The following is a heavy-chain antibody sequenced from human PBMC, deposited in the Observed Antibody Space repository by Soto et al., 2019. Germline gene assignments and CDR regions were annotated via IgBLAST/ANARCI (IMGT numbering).Heavy chain of an antibody. J-gene: IGHJ4*02. Sequence: QVHLVQSGAEVKKPGASVKVSFKSSGYSFTSYGITWVRQAPGQGVEWMGWISAHNGNTDYAQKLQGRVTVTRDTSTSTAYMELRSLRSDDTAVYYCARGRYGDYWGQGALVTVSS. CDR2: ISAHNGNT. CDR1: GYSFTSYG. D-gene: IGHD1-1*01. V-gene: IGHV1-18*01. CDR3: ARGRYGDY.